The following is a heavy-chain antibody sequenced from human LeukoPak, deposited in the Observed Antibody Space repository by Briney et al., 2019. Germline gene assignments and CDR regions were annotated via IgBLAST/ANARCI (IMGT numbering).Heavy chain of an antibody. CDR1: GGSISSGNYY. CDR2: LHTSGST. V-gene: IGHV4-61*02. CDR3: ARDRGGIVGDTNAFDI. Sequence: SETLSLTCTVPGGSISSGNYYWSWVRQPTGKGLQWIGRLHTSGSTNYTPSLGSRVTISVDTSENQFSLKLRSMTAADTAVYYCARDRGGIVGDTNAFDIWGQGTMVTVSS. D-gene: IGHD1-26*01. J-gene: IGHJ3*02.